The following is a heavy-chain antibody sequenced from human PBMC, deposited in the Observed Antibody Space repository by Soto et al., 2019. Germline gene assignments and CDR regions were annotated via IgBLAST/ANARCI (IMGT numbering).Heavy chain of an antibody. V-gene: IGHV1-46*03. CDR1: GYTFTSYY. Sequence: ASVKVSCKASGYTFTSYYMHWVRQAPGQGLEWMGIINPSGGSTSYAQKFQGRVTMTRDTSTSTVYMELSSLRSEDTAVYYCAVWGGSNYYYYGMDVWGQGTTVTVSS. CDR2: INPSGGST. D-gene: IGHD3-16*01. J-gene: IGHJ6*02. CDR3: AVWGGSNYYYYGMDV.